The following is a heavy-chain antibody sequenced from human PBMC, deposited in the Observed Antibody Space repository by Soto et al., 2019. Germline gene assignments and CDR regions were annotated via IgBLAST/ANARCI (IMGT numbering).Heavy chain of an antibody. D-gene: IGHD2-15*01. CDR3: ARVYCSGGSCYPYYYYGMDV. CDR2: IIPIFGTA. Sequence: QVQLVQSGAEVKKPGSSVKVSCKASGGTFSSYAISWVRQAPGQGLEWMGGIIPIFGTANYAQKFQGRVTITADESTSTAYMEVSSLRSEDTAVYYCARVYCSGGSCYPYYYYGMDVWGQGTTVTVSS. CDR1: GGTFSSYA. V-gene: IGHV1-69*01. J-gene: IGHJ6*02.